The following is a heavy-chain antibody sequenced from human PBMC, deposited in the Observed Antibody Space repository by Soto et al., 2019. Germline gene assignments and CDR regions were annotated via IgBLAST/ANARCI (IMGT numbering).Heavy chain of an antibody. CDR3: ARDEVRGVIIGPPYYYYYGMDV. D-gene: IGHD3-10*01. V-gene: IGHV1-18*04. CDR2: ISAYNGNT. J-gene: IGHJ6*02. CDR1: VYTFTSYG. Sequence: ASVKFSCKASVYTFTSYGISWLRQAPGQGLEWMGWISAYNGNTNYAQKLQGRVTMTTDTSTRTAYMELRSLRSDDTAVYYCARDEVRGVIIGPPYYYYYGMDVWGQGTMVTVSS.